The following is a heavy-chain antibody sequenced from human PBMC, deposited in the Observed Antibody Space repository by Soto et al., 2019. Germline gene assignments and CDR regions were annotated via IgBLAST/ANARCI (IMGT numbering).Heavy chain of an antibody. CDR3: ARRGKSSSWYYYYYYGMDV. CDR1: GYTFTSYD. J-gene: IGHJ6*02. V-gene: IGHV1-8*01. Sequence: QVQLVQSGAEVKKPGASVKVSCKASGYTFTSYDINWVRQATGQGLEWMGWMNPNSGNTGYAQKFQGRVTMTRNTSIRTAYMEMSSLRSEDTAVYYCARRGKSSSWYYYYYYGMDVWGQGTTVTVSS. D-gene: IGHD6-13*01. CDR2: MNPNSGNT.